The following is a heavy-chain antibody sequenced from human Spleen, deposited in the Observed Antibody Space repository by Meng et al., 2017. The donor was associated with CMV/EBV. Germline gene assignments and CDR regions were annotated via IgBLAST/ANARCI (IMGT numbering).Heavy chain of an antibody. CDR1: GYTFTSYY. CDR3: VTGSGRYQLLYYSFDF. V-gene: IGHV1-69*10. CDR2: IIPMLGVA. J-gene: IGHJ4*02. Sequence: SVKVSCKTSGYTFTSYYIHWVRQAPGQGLEWMGGIIPMLGVANYAQKFQGRVTITADKSARIVYMELSSLRSEDTAVYYCVTGSGRYQLLYYSFDFWGQGTLVTVSS. D-gene: IGHD3-16*02.